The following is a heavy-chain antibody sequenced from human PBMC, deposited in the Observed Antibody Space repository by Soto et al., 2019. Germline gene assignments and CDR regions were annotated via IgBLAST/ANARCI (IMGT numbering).Heavy chain of an antibody. D-gene: IGHD6-13*01. CDR1: GYTFTSYA. Sequence: VASVKVSCKASGYTFTSYAMHWVRQAPGQRLEWMGWINAGNGNTKYSQKFQGRVTITRDTSASTAYMELSSLRSEDTAVYYCARDSVSAAADWFRWFDPWGQGTLVTVSS. J-gene: IGHJ5*02. CDR2: INAGNGNT. V-gene: IGHV1-3*01. CDR3: ARDSVSAAADWFRWFDP.